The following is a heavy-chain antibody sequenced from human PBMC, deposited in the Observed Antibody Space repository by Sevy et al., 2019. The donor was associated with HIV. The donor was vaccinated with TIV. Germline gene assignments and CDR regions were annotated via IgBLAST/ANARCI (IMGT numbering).Heavy chain of an antibody. CDR3: AKGRDKYSSGWHRLAEYFQH. V-gene: IGHV3-30*02. CDR2: IRYDGSNK. D-gene: IGHD6-19*01. J-gene: IGHJ1*01. CDR1: GFTFSSYG. Sequence: GGSLRLSCAASGFTFSSYGMHWVSQAPGKGLEWVAFIRYDGSNKYYADSVKGRFTISRDNSKNTLYLQMNSLRAEDTAVYYCAKGRDKYSSGWHRLAEYFQHWGQGTLVTVSS.